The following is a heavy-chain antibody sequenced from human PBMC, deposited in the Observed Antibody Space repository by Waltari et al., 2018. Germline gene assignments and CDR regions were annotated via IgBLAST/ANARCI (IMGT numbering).Heavy chain of an antibody. CDR1: GYTFTDYY. CDR3: VRDGIGGAHLDY. V-gene: IGHV1-2*02. D-gene: IGHD1-26*01. Sequence: QVQLVQSGAELKKPGASVKVSCKPSGYTFTDYYIYWGRQAPGQGLECLGWVNPKSGVTGYEYKCRGRVTMTSDTSISAAYMELTRLTSDDTAVYYCVRDGIGGAHLDYWGQGTVVTVSS. CDR2: VNPKSGVT. J-gene: IGHJ4*02.